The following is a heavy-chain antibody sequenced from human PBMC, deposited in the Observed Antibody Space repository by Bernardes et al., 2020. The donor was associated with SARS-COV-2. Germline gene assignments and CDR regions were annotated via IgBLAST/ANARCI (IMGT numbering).Heavy chain of an antibody. CDR1: GFTLSDYA. CDR3: VHDNYGFHH. Sequence: GGSLRLSCSVSGFTLSDYAMHWVRQAPGKGLEYVSFIGGRNDYRTFDADFVRGRFTASRDNDKSTIYLQMNSLETEDTAIYYCVHDNYGFHHWGQGTLVTVPS. D-gene: IGHD3-10*01. J-gene: IGHJ4*02. V-gene: IGHV3-64D*06. CDR2: IGGRNDYRT.